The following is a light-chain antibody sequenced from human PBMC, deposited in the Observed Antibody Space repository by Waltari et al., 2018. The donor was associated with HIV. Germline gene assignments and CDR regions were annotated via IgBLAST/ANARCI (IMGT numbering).Light chain of an antibody. CDR3: LQGYSSILT. J-gene: IGKJ3*01. CDR2: GAS. Sequence: DIQVTQTPSSLSASVGDRVTIICRTSENINTFLNWFQQKPGKIPRLVIYGASRLESGVPSRFSCTGSGTEFSLTISGLQPEYFATYYCLQGYSSILTFGPGTKVEVK. V-gene: IGKV1-39*01. CDR1: ENINTF.